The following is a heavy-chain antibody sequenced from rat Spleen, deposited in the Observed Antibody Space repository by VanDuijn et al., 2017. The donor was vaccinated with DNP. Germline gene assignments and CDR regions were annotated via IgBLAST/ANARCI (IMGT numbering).Heavy chain of an antibody. V-gene: IGHV5-7*01. Sequence: EVQLVESGGGLVQPGRSLKLSCAASGSTFSDYNMAWVRQAPKKGLEWVATISYDSSRTNYRDSVKGRFTISRDNAKSTQNLQMDSLRSEDTATYYCAAGTGYWYCDFWGPGTMVTVSS. CDR1: GSTFSDYN. J-gene: IGHJ1*01. CDR3: AAGTGYWYCDF. D-gene: IGHD4-2*01. CDR2: ISYDSSRT.